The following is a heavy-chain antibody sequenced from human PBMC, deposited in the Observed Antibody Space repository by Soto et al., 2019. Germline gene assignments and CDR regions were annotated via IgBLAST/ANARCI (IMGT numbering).Heavy chain of an antibody. CDR1: GYTLTELS. V-gene: IGHV1-24*01. CDR2: FDPEDGET. J-gene: IGHJ3*01. CDR3: ALNAFAF. Sequence: ASVKVSCKVSGYTLTELSMHWVRQAPGKGLEWMGGFDPEDGETSYAQKFQGRVTMTRDTSTTTVYMEVSSLRSEDTAVYYCALNAFAFWGQGTMVTVSS.